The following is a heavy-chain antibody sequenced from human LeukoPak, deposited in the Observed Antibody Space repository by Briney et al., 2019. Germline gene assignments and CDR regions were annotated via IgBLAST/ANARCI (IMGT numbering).Heavy chain of an antibody. CDR2: VNSDGSGT. V-gene: IGHV3-74*01. J-gene: IGHJ4*02. CDR1: GFTFSRYS. D-gene: IGHD3-16*01. Sequence: GGSLRLSCAASGFTFSRYSMHWVCQAPGKGLVWVSHVNSDGSGTDYADSVKGRFTISRDNAKNTLYLQMNSLRVEDTAVYYCVCLGLGGLSLDWGQGTLVTVSS. CDR3: VCLGLGGLSLD.